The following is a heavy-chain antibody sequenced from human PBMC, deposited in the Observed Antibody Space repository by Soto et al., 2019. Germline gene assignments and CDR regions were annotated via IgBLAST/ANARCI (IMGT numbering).Heavy chain of an antibody. CDR1: GGSFSGYY. V-gene: IGHV4-34*01. J-gene: IGHJ4*02. D-gene: IGHD1-26*01. Sequence: SETLSLTCAVYGGSFSGYYWSWIRQSPGKGLEWIGEINHSGSTNYNPSLKSRVTISVDTSKNQFSLKLSSVTAADTAVYYCARLRWEQPWVFDYWGQGTLVTVS. CDR3: ARLRWEQPWVFDY. CDR2: INHSGST.